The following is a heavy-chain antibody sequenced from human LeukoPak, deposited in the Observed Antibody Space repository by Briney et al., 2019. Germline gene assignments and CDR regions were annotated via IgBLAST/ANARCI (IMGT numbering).Heavy chain of an antibody. J-gene: IGHJ4*02. Sequence: GGSLRLSCAASGFTFSSYGMSWVRQGPGKGPVWVSRIDSDGSSTNYADSVKGRFTISRDNVKNTLYLQMNSLTAEDTAVYYCARGGSGSYYNVFDYWGQGTLVTVSS. CDR2: IDSDGSST. CDR3: ARGGSGSYYNVFDY. CDR1: GFTFSSYG. V-gene: IGHV3-74*01. D-gene: IGHD3-10*01.